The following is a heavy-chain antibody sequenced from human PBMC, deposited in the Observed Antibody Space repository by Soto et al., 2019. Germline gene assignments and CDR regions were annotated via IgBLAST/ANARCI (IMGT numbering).Heavy chain of an antibody. V-gene: IGHV3-23*01. CDR1: GFTFSSYA. CDR3: AKDDAATRTYDAFDI. CDR2: ISGGGGYT. Sequence: GGSLRLSCAASGFTFSSYAMSWVRQAPGKGLEWVSVISGGGGYTYYAGSVKGRFTISRDNSKNTLYLQMNSLRAEDTAVYYCAKDDAATRTYDAFDIWGQGTMVTVSS. J-gene: IGHJ3*02. D-gene: IGHD6-25*01.